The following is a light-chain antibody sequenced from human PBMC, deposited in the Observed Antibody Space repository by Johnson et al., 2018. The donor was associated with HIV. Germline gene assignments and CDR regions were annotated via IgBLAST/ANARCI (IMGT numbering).Light chain of an antibody. J-gene: IGLJ1*01. Sequence: QSVLTQPPSVSAAPGQKVTISCSGSSSNIGKNYVSWYQQLPGTAPKLLIFDNHERPSGTPGRFSGSKSGTSATLGITGLQTGDEADYYCGTWDSSLSAYVFGTGTKVTVL. V-gene: IGLV1-51*01. CDR2: DNH. CDR3: GTWDSSLSAYV. CDR1: SSNIGKNY.